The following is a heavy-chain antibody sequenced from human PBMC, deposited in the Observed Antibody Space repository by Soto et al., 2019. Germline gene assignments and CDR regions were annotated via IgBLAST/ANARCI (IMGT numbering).Heavy chain of an antibody. CDR3: AREGNGSGSYYIRFLDY. CDR1: GGSFSGYY. CDR2: INHSGST. D-gene: IGHD3-10*01. V-gene: IGHV4-34*01. J-gene: IGHJ4*02. Sequence: PSETLSLTCAVYGGSFSGYYWSWIRQPPGKGLEWIGEINHSGSTNYNPSLKSRVTISVDTAKNQFSLKLSSVTAADTAVYYCAREGNGSGSYYIRFLDYWGQGTLVTVSS.